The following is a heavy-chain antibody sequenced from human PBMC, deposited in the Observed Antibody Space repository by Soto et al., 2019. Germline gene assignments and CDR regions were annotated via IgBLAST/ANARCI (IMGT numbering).Heavy chain of an antibody. J-gene: IGHJ6*02. V-gene: IGHV1-18*01. CDR3: ARQGSWPYYYYGLDV. D-gene: IGHD1-26*01. Sequence: VASVKVSCKASGYTFTTSGISWVRQAPGQGLEWMGWISTYNGDTNSAQKFQGRVTMTADTSTGTAYMELMSLKSDDTAVYYCARQGSWPYYYYGLDVWGQGTTVTVSS. CDR2: ISTYNGDT. CDR1: GYTFTTSG.